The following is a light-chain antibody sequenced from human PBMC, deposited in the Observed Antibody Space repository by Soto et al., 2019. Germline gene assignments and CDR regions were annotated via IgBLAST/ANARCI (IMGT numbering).Light chain of an antibody. CDR1: SSNIGSNT. Sequence: SVLTQPPSASGTPGRRVVISCSGSSSNIGSNTVNWYQQLPGTAPKLLIYSNNHRPSGVPDRFSGSKSGTSASLAISGLQSDDEADYYCAAWDDSLNGYVFATGTRSPS. J-gene: IGLJ1*01. CDR2: SNN. V-gene: IGLV1-44*01. CDR3: AAWDDSLNGYV.